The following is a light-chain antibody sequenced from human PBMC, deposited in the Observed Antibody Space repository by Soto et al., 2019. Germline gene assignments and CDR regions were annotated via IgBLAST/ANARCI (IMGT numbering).Light chain of an antibody. CDR2: WAS. Sequence: DIVMTQSPDSLAVSLGERATIKCRSSQSVLYSSNNKIYLAWYQQRPGQPPKLLIYWASTRESGVPDRFSGSGSGTDFTLTISSLQAEDVAFDYCQQYYSTPLTFGGGNKVAIK. V-gene: IGKV4-1*01. CDR3: QQYYSTPLT. CDR1: QSVLYSSNNKIY. J-gene: IGKJ4*01.